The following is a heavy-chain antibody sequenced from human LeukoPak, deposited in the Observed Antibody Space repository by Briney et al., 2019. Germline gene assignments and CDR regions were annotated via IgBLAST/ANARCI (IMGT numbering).Heavy chain of an antibody. Sequence: SETLSLTCSVSGDSITGYYWGWILQPPGKGLEWIGYIYYSGSTNYNPSLKSRVTISVDTSKNQFSLKLSSVTAADTAVYYCARSVEGYCRGGSCYYYSYYMDVWGKGTTVTVSS. CDR1: GDSITGYY. CDR3: ARSVEGYCRGGSCYYYSYYMDV. J-gene: IGHJ6*03. CDR2: IYYSGST. D-gene: IGHD2-15*01. V-gene: IGHV4-59*01.